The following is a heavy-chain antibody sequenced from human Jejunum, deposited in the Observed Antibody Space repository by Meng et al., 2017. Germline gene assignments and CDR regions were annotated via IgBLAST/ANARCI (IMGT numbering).Heavy chain of an antibody. V-gene: IGHV3-74*01. CDR1: GFTFSSDY. Sequence: EVQLVESGGGLVQPWGTLRLSCAASGFTFSSDYMHWVRQAPGKGRMWLSNISPDGSRKTYEDSVKGRFTISRDKAKNTLYLQMNSLGAEDTAVYYCLRDVKGSTYWGQGTLVTVSS. D-gene: IGHD3-10*01. CDR3: LRDVKGSTY. J-gene: IGHJ4*02. CDR2: ISPDGSRK.